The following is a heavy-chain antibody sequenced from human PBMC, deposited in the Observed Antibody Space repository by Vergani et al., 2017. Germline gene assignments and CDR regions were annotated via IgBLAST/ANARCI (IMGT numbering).Heavy chain of an antibody. CDR3: ATPQTVPTGGMEV. CDR1: GYTFTDHY. J-gene: IGHJ6*02. CDR2: VYPEDGET. Sequence: EVQLVQSGAEVKKPGATMKISCKVSGYTFTDHYMHWVKQAPGKGLEWMGLVYPEDGETIYVEKFKGRVTIAEDTYTDTAHLELSSLRFEDTAVYYSATPQTVPTGGMEVWGQGTTVIVSS. D-gene: IGHD4-17*01. V-gene: IGHV1-69-2*01.